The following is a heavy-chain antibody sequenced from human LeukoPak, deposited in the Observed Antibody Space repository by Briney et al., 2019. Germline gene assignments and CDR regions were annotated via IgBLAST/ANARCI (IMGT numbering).Heavy chain of an antibody. Sequence: SETLSLTCTVSGGSISSYYWSWIRQPPGKGLEWIGYIYYSGSTNYNPSLKSRVTISVDTSKDQFSLKLSSMTAADTAVYYCARGGSSGYYNDAFDIWGQGTMVTVSS. D-gene: IGHD3-22*01. V-gene: IGHV4-59*01. J-gene: IGHJ3*02. CDR1: GGSISSYY. CDR3: ARGGSSGYYNDAFDI. CDR2: IYYSGST.